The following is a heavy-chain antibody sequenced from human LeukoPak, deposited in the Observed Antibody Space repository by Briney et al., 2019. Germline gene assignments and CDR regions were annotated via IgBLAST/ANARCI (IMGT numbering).Heavy chain of an antibody. J-gene: IGHJ4*02. CDR3: ARDLKMGYSSGRYSWGTGSSNDY. CDR1: GYTFTSYC. D-gene: IGHD6-19*01. V-gene: IGHV1-46*01. CDR2: INPSSGGT. Sequence: ASVKVSCKASGYTFTSYCMHWVRQAPGQGLEWMGIINPSSGGTNYAQKLQGRVTMTTDTSTSTVYMELRSLRSDDTAVYYCARDLKMGYSSGRYSWGTGSSNDYWGQGTLVTVSS.